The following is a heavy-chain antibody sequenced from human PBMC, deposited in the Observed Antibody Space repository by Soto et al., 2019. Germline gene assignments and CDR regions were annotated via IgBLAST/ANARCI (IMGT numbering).Heavy chain of an antibody. V-gene: IGHV1-69*13. CDR2: IIPIFGTA. D-gene: IGHD5-18*01. CDR3: ARGYSYGPPNYYYYYGMDV. CDR1: GGTFSSYA. Sequence: SVKVSCKASGGTFSSYAISWVRQAPGQGLEWMGGIIPIFGTANYAQKFQGRVTITADESTSTAYMALSSLRSEDTAVYYCARGYSYGPPNYYYYYGMDVWRQGTTVTVPS. J-gene: IGHJ6*02.